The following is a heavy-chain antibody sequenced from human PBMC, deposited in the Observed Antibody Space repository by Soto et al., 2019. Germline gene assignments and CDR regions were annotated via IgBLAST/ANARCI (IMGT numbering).Heavy chain of an antibody. CDR1: GLTLSSYG. J-gene: IGHJ6*02. Sequence: PGGSLRLSCAASGLTLSSYGMHWVRQAPGKGLEWVAVIWYDGSNKYYADCVKGRFTISRDNSKNTLYLQMNSLRAEDTAVYYCARDGYSSGWYAGHYYYYGTDVWGQGTTVTVS. CDR2: IWYDGSNK. D-gene: IGHD6-19*01. CDR3: ARDGYSSGWYAGHYYYYGTDV. V-gene: IGHV3-33*01.